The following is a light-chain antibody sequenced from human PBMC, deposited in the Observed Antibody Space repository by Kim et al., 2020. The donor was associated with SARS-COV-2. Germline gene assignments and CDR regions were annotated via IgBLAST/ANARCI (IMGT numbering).Light chain of an antibody. CDR3: SSHIGSSTWV. CDR2: DVS. CDR1: SSDIGNYNF. Sequence: GQSITISCTGTSSDIGNYNFVSWSQQHPGKAPNLLMYDVSKRPSGVSDRFSGSKSGNTASLTISGLQAEDEADYYCSSHIGSSTWVFGGGTQLTVL. V-gene: IGLV2-14*04. J-gene: IGLJ3*02.